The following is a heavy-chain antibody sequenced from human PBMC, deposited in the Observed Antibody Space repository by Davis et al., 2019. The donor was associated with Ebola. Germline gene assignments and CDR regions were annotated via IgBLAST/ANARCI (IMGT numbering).Heavy chain of an antibody. CDR3: ARHGWDCSGTNCDSNRFDP. CDR1: GGSIRTYY. D-gene: IGHD2-15*01. CDR2: IYSSGSH. Sequence: SETLSLTCTVSGGSIRTYYWSWIRQPAGKGLEWIGRIYSSGSHTYNPSLKSRITMSVDTSKNQISLNLKSVTAADTAVYYCARHGWDCSGTNCDSNRFDPWGQGTQVTVSS. J-gene: IGHJ5*02. V-gene: IGHV4-4*07.